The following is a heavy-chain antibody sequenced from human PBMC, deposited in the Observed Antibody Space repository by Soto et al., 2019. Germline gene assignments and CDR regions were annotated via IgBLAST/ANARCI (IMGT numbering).Heavy chain of an antibody. D-gene: IGHD2-2*02. Sequence: EVQLVESGGGVVRPGGSLRLSCAASGFTFDDYGMSWVRQAPGEGLEWVSGINWNGGSTGYADSVKGRFTISRDNAKNSLYLQMNSLRAEDTALYYCAREAHCSSTSCYNGAHDAFDIWGQGTMVTVSS. J-gene: IGHJ3*02. V-gene: IGHV3-20*04. CDR1: GFTFDDYG. CDR2: INWNGGST. CDR3: AREAHCSSTSCYNGAHDAFDI.